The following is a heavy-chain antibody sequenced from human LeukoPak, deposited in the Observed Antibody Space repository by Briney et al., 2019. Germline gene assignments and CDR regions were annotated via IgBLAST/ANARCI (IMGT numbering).Heavy chain of an antibody. CDR2: INLNSGGT. Sequence: ASVKVSCKASGYTFTGYYMHWVRQAPGQGLEWMGWINLNSGGTNYAQKFQGRVTMTRDTSISTAYMELSRLRFDDTAVYYCARDSGERGSGSYLIAYWGQGTLVTVSS. CDR3: ARDSGERGSGSYLIAY. J-gene: IGHJ4*02. D-gene: IGHD3-10*01. V-gene: IGHV1-2*02. CDR1: GYTFTGYY.